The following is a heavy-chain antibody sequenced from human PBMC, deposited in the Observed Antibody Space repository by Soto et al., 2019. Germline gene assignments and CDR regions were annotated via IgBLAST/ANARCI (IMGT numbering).Heavy chain of an antibody. Sequence: QVQLVQSGAEVKKPGASVKVSCKASGYTFTSYGISWVRQAPGQGLEWMGWISAYNGNTNYAQKLQGRVTMTTDTATSTAYTERRSLRTADTAVYYCARDDVFWSGALDYGGQGTLVTVSS. D-gene: IGHD3-3*01. CDR1: GYTFTSYG. V-gene: IGHV1-18*01. J-gene: IGHJ4*02. CDR2: ISAYNGNT. CDR3: ARDDVFWSGALDY.